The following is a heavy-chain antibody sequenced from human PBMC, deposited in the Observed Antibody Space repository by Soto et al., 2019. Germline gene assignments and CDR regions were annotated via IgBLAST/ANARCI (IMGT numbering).Heavy chain of an antibody. D-gene: IGHD2-21*02. Sequence: QVQLVQSGAEVKKPGASVKVSCKASGYTFTSYGISWVRQAPGQGLEWMGWISAYNGNTNYAQKLQGRVTMTTDTSKSTAYMELRSLRSDDTAVYYCARAEDIVVVTATPETVYFDYWGQGTLVTVSS. CDR3: ARAEDIVVVTATPETVYFDY. CDR1: GYTFTSYG. J-gene: IGHJ4*02. V-gene: IGHV1-18*01. CDR2: ISAYNGNT.